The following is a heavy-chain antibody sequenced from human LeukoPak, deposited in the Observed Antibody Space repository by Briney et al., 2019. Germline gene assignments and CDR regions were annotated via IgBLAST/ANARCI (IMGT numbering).Heavy chain of an antibody. CDR2: IRGSGDRT. CDR3: AKDSKIVGATFRSYHYMDV. J-gene: IGHJ6*03. V-gene: IGHV3-23*01. Sequence: GGSLRLSCAASGLTFSRYAMSWVRQAPGKGLEWVSAIRGSGDRTHYADSVKGRFTISRDNSKNTLYLQMNSLRAEYTAVYYCAKDSKIVGATFRSYHYMDVWGKGTAVTVSS. D-gene: IGHD1-26*01. CDR1: GLTFSRYA.